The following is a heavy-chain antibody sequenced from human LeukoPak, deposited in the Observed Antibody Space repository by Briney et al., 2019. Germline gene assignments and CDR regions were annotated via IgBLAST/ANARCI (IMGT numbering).Heavy chain of an antibody. CDR2: ISSSSSYI. CDR3: ALPRDRWQTVPPDY. V-gene: IGHV3-21*01. Sequence: GGSLRLSCAASGFTFSSYSMNWVRQAPGKGLEWVSSISSSSSYIYYADSVKGRFTISRDNAKNSLYLQMDSLRAEDTAVYYCALPRDRWQTVPPDYWGQGTLVTVSS. D-gene: IGHD4-23*01. J-gene: IGHJ4*02. CDR1: GFTFSSYS.